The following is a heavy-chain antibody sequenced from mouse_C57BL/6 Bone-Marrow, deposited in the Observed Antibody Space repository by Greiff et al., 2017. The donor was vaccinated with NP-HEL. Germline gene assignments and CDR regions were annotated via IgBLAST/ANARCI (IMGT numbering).Heavy chain of an antibody. D-gene: IGHD1-1*01. CDR1: GYTFTSYW. Sequence: QVQLKQSGAELAKPGASVKLSCKASGYTFTSYWMHWVKQRPGQGLEWIGYINPSSGYTKYYQKFKDKATLTADKSSSTAYMQLSSLTYEDSAFYYCASDNLTTVVATDWYFDVWGTGTTVTVSS. CDR3: ASDNLTTVVATDWYFDV. CDR2: INPSSGYT. V-gene: IGHV1-7*01. J-gene: IGHJ1*03.